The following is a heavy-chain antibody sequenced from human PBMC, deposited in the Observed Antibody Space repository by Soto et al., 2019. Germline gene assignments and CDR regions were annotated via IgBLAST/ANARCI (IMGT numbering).Heavy chain of an antibody. J-gene: IGHJ6*02. CDR2: ISYDRSEN. D-gene: IGHD1-1*01. Sequence: GGSLRLSCAASGFTFNNYAMHWVRQAPGKGLEWMAIISYDRSENYQADSVKGRFTVSRDNSKDTLYLQMDSLRTEDTAVYYCARAFRPTYNTYPMDVWGQGTTVTVS. V-gene: IGHV3-30*03. CDR3: ARAFRPTYNTYPMDV. CDR1: GFTFNNYA.